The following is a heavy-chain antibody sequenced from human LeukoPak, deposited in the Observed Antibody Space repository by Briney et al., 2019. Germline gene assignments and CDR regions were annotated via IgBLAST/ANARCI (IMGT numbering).Heavy chain of an antibody. Sequence: GGSLRLSCAASGFTFSSYAMHWVRQAPGKGLEWVAVISYDGSNKYYADSVKGRFTISRDNSKNTLYLQMNSLRAEDTAVYYCARDRRITMVRGVIEYFDYWGQGTLVTVSS. D-gene: IGHD3-10*01. CDR1: GFTFSSYA. V-gene: IGHV3-30-3*01. CDR3: ARDRRITMVRGVIEYFDY. CDR2: ISYDGSNK. J-gene: IGHJ4*02.